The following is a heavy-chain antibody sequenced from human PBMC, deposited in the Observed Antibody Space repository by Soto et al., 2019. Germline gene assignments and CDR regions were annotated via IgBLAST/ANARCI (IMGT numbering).Heavy chain of an antibody. V-gene: IGHV1-69*01. Sequence: QVQLVQSGAEVKKPGSSVKVSCKASGGTLSSYGIHWVRQAPGEGLEWMGGSIPMSGTANYAQKFQGRVAISGDEATRAAYMELCSRTSEDTAMYYCARENYYGSGGYYRDAFDIWGQGTMVTVSS. CDR3: ARENYYGSGGYYRDAFDI. D-gene: IGHD3-10*01. J-gene: IGHJ3*02. CDR2: SIPMSGTA. CDR1: GGTLSSYG.